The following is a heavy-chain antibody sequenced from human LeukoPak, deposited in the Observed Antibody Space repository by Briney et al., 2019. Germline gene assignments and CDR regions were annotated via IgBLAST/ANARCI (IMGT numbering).Heavy chain of an antibody. D-gene: IGHD3-10*01. Sequence: ASVKVSCKASGYTFTGYYMHWVRQAPGQGLECMGWINPSGGSTSYAQKFQGRVTMTRDTSTSTVYMELSSLRSEDTAVYYCARDRLPYYYGSGSPNWFDPWGQGTLVTVSS. J-gene: IGHJ5*02. CDR2: INPSGGST. V-gene: IGHV1-46*01. CDR1: GYTFTGYY. CDR3: ARDRLPYYYGSGSPNWFDP.